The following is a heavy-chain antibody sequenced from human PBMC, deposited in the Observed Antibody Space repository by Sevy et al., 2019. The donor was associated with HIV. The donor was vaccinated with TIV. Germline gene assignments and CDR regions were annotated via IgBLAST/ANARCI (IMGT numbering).Heavy chain of an antibody. Sequence: GGFLRLSCAASGFTSSSYAMSWVRQPPGRGLEWFSTLSDSGVSTYYADSVKGRFTISRDNSKNILYLQMNSLRAEDTAVSFCARDRATSATGTLFDYWGQGTLVTVSS. CDR1: GFTSSSYA. J-gene: IGHJ4*02. V-gene: IGHV3-23*01. CDR2: LSDSGVST. CDR3: ARDRATSATGTLFDY. D-gene: IGHD3-9*01.